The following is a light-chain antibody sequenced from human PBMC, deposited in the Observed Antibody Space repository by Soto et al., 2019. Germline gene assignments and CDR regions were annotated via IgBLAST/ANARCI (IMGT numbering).Light chain of an antibody. J-gene: IGKJ1*01. CDR1: QCVSSY. CDR2: GAS. V-gene: IGKV3-20*01. Sequence: EIVLTQSPGTLSLSPGERATLSCRASQCVSSYLAWYQQKPGQAPRLLIYGASSRATGIPDRFSGSGSGTDFSLTISRLEPEDFAVYYCQQYVSSSRTFGQGTKVEIK. CDR3: QQYVSSSRT.